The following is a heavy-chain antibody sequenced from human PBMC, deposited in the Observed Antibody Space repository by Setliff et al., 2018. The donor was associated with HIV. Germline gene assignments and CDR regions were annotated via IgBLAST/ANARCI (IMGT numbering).Heavy chain of an antibody. Sequence: GGSLRLSCAASGFTFSDHYMTWVRQAPGKGLEWISYISGGSSSYSNYADSVKGRFTISRDNAKNSLHLQMNSLRAEDAAFYYCAREAYDVLTPHAHIDYWGQGVLVTVSS. CDR2: ISGGSSSYS. CDR3: AREAYDVLTPHAHIDY. V-gene: IGHV3-11*05. J-gene: IGHJ4*02. D-gene: IGHD3-9*01. CDR1: GFTFSDHY.